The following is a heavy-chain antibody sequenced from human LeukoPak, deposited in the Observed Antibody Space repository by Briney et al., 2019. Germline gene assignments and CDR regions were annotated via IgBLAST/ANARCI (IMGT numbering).Heavy chain of an antibody. V-gene: IGHV4-4*07. CDR1: GGSIRTYY. CDR2: IQSSGST. D-gene: IGHD6-19*01. J-gene: IGHJ4*02. CDR3: ARDGGSGWYNY. Sequence: PSETLSLTCTVSGGSIRTYYWNWIRQPAGKGLEWIGRIQSSGSTNYNPSLKSRLTMSVDKSKNQFSLKLSSVIAADTAVYYCARDGGSGWYNYWGQGTLVTVSS.